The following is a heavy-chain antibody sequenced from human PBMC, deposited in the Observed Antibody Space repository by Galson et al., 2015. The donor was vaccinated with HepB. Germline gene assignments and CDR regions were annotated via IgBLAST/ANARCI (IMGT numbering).Heavy chain of an antibody. V-gene: IGHV3-9*01. CDR2: ISWNSGSI. Sequence: SLRLSCAASGFTFDDYAMHWVRQAPGKGLEWVSGISWNSGSIGYADSVKGRFTISRDNAKNSLYLQMNSLRAEDTALYYCAKDMGDCSGVSCLSYGMDVWGQGTTVTVSS. CDR1: GFTFDDYA. D-gene: IGHD2-15*01. J-gene: IGHJ6*02. CDR3: AKDMGDCSGVSCLSYGMDV.